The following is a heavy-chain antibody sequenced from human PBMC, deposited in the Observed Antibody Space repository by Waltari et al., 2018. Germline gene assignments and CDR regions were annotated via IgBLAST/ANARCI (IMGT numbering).Heavy chain of an antibody. CDR2: ISSSSGTI. CDR1: GSTSTSNN. Sequence: EVQLVESVGGWVQPGGSLRLPWTASGSTSTSNNISWVRQAPGGGLEWVSHISSSSGTIYYADSVKGRFTISRDNAKNSLYLQMSSLRVEDTAVYYCAREDIQYYYYMDVWGKGTTVTVSS. J-gene: IGHJ6*03. D-gene: IGHD1-1*01. CDR3: AREDIQYYYYMDV. V-gene: IGHV3-48*04.